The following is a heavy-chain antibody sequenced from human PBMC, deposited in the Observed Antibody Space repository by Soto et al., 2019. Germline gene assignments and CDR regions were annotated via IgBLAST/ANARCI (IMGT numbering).Heavy chain of an antibody. D-gene: IGHD2-15*01. CDR1: GGSIGSSSYY. CDR2: LYYTGTT. Sequence: ASETLSLTCSVSGGSIGSSSYYFGWIRQPPGKGLEWLGSLYYTGTTYYNSSLKSRVTISADKSQNQFSLRLSSVTAADTDVYYCGDYCSQTSCYHRLDHWGQGTIVTVSS. CDR3: GDYCSQTSCYHRLDH. V-gene: IGHV4-39*01. J-gene: IGHJ5*02.